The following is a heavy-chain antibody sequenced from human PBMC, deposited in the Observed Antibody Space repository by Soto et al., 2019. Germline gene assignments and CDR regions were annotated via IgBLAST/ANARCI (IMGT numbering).Heavy chain of an antibody. CDR2: INPNSGGT. CDR1: GYTFTGYC. Sequence: ASVKVSCKASGYTFTGYCMHWVRQAPGQGLEWMGWINPNSGGTNYAQKFQGRVTMTRDTSISTAYMELSRLRSDDTAVYYCARDGGGYYGSGSYYYYYGMDVWGQGTTVTVSS. CDR3: ARDGGGYYGSGSYYYYYGMDV. J-gene: IGHJ6*02. V-gene: IGHV1-2*02. D-gene: IGHD3-10*01.